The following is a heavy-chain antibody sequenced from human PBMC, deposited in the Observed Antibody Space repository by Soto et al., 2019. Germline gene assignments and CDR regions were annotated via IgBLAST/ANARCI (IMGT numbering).Heavy chain of an antibody. Sequence: EVQLLESGGGFVQSWVSLRLSCGASGFTFSNYVFSWVRQAPGRGLEWVSSISTRGGRTYYADSVKGRFTASRDNSNNKLFLQMNRLRVDDTAVYYCSRGEFGSRIQMAKFDYWGQGALVTVAS. D-gene: IGHD3-10*01. J-gene: IGHJ4*02. V-gene: IGHV3-23*01. CDR1: GFTFSNYV. CDR3: SRGEFGSRIQMAKFDY. CDR2: ISTRGGRT.